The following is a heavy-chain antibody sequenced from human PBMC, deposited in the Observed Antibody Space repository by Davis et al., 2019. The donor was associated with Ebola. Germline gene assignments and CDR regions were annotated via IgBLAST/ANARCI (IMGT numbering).Heavy chain of an antibody. J-gene: IGHJ4*02. CDR2: IYPGDSYT. V-gene: IGHV5-51*01. Sequence: GESLKISCQGSGYSFTNYWIAWVRQMPGKGLEWMGIIYPGDSYTRYSPSFQGQVTISADRSISTAYLQWSSLKASDTAIYYCARHGSVLVPAIYWGQGTLVTVSS. CDR1: GYSFTNYW. D-gene: IGHD2-2*01. CDR3: ARHGSVLVPAIY.